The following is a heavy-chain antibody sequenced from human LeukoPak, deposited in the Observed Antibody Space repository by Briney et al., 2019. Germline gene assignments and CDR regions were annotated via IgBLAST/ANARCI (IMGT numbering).Heavy chain of an antibody. Sequence: GGSLRLSCAASGFTFSSYAMSWVRQAPGKGLEWVSAISGSGGSTYYADSVKGRFTISRDNSKNTLYLQMGSLRAEDMAVYYCASTGDYDSSGYAFDYWGQGTLATVSS. V-gene: IGHV3-23*01. D-gene: IGHD3-22*01. CDR2: ISGSGGST. J-gene: IGHJ4*02. CDR3: ASTGDYDSSGYAFDY. CDR1: GFTFSSYA.